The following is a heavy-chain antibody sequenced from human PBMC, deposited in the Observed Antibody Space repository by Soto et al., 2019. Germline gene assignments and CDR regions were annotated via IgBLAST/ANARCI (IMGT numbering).Heavy chain of an antibody. J-gene: IGHJ4*02. D-gene: IGHD3-10*01. CDR3: VRVRRGQLDY. Sequence: QVHLVQSGPEVKKPGASIKVSCKASGYLFTDYGIAWVRQAPGQGLEWMGWINVFNGDPRYAPNLQGRVTMTKDTSTNTVSMELRSLRSDDTAVYFCVRVRRGQLDYWGQGSLVTGSS. CDR2: INVFNGDP. CDR1: GYLFTDYG. V-gene: IGHV1-18*01.